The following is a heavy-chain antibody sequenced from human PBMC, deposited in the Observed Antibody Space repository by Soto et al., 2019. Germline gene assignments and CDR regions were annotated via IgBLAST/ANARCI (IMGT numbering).Heavy chain of an antibody. CDR2: IYYSGST. V-gene: IGHV4-39*01. Sequence: QLQLQESGPGLVKPSETLSLTCTVSGGSISSSSYYWGWIRQPPGKGLEWIGSIYYSGSTYYNRSLKRRVTISVDTSKNQFSLKLSSVTAADTAVYYCASPKIAFYNWFDPWGQGTLVTVSS. CDR1: GGSISSSSYY. CDR3: ASPKIAFYNWFDP. J-gene: IGHJ5*02. D-gene: IGHD3-3*02.